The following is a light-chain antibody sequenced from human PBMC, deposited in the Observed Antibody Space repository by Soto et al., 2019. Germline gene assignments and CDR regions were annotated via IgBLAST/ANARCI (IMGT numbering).Light chain of an antibody. Sequence: DIQMTQSPSTLSGSVGDRVTITCRASQTISSWLAWYQQKPGKAPKLLIYAASSLQSGVPSRFSGSGSGTDFTLTISSLQPEDFATYYCQQNYSPPPITFGQGTRLENK. CDR3: QQNYSPPPIT. CDR2: AAS. J-gene: IGKJ5*01. V-gene: IGKV1-39*01. CDR1: QTISSW.